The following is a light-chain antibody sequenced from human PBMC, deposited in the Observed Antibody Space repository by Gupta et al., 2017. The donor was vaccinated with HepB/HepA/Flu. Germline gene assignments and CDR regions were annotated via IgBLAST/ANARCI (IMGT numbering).Light chain of an antibody. V-gene: IGLV2-11*01. CDR2: DVN. J-gene: IGLJ1*01. CDR1: SSDVGGYNS. Sequence: QSALTQPPSVSGSPGQSVTISCTGTSSDVGGYNSVSWYQQHPGKAPKLMIYDVNKRPAGVPDRFSGSKSGNTASLTISGPQEEDEADYHCCSYAGDASYVFGAGTKVTVL. CDR3: CSYAGDASYV.